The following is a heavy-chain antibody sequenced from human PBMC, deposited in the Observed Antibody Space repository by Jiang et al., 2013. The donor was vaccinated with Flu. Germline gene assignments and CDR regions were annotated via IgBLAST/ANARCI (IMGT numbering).Heavy chain of an antibody. J-gene: IGHJ3*02. CDR2: INPSGGST. D-gene: IGHD5-18*01. CDR3: ARDRIGYGLGNAFDI. Sequence: GAEVKKPGASVKVSCKASGYTFTSYYMHWVRQAPGQGLEWMGIINPSGGSTSYAQKFQGRVTMTRDTSTSTVYMELSSLRSEDTAVYYCARDRIGYGLGNAFDIWGQGTMVTVSS. CDR1: GYTFTSYY. V-gene: IGHV1-46*01.